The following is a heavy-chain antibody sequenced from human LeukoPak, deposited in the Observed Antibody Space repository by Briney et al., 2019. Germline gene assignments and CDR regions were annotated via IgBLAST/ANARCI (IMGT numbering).Heavy chain of an antibody. D-gene: IGHD1-7*01. CDR3: ARTVSNWNYGAFDI. J-gene: IGHJ3*02. CDR1: GGTFSSYA. V-gene: IGHV1-69*13. CDR2: IIPIFGTA. Sequence: SVKVSCKASGGTFSSYAISWVRQAPGQGLEWMGGIIPIFGTANYAQKFQGRVTITADESTSTAYMELSSLRSEDTAVYYCARTVSNWNYGAFDIWGQGTMVTVSS.